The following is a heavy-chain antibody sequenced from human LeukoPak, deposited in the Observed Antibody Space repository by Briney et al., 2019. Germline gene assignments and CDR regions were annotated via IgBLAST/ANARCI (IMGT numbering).Heavy chain of an antibody. J-gene: IGHJ3*02. Sequence: SETLSLTCTVSGGSISSYYWSWIRQPPGKGLEWVGYIYYSGSTNYNPSLQSRVTISVDTSKNQFSQKLSSVTAADTAVYYCARFGPGSSDAFDIWGQGTMVTVSS. CDR2: IYYSGST. CDR3: ARFGPGSSDAFDI. D-gene: IGHD3-16*01. V-gene: IGHV4-59*01. CDR1: GGSISSYY.